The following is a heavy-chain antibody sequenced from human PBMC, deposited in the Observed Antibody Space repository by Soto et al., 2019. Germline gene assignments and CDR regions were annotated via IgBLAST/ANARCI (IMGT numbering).Heavy chain of an antibody. CDR1: GGTSSNYV. J-gene: IGHJ4*02. Sequence: QVQLVQSGPEIKKPGASVKVSCKASGGTSSNYVISWVRQAPGQGLEWMGGIIPIFGTPTYAQKFQGRVTITADASTSTTYLELSSLTSEDTAVDHSARHCTSSYNYDNTNYGSFDFWGLGTLVTVSS. D-gene: IGHD3-22*01. CDR2: IIPIFGTP. V-gene: IGHV1-69*12. CDR3: ARHCTSSYNYDNTNYGSFDF.